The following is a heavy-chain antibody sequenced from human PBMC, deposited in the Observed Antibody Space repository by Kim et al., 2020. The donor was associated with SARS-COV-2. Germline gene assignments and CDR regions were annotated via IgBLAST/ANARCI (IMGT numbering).Heavy chain of an antibody. CDR2: ISGTAGNT. V-gene: IGHV3-23*01. CDR1: GFTFSNSS. D-gene: IGHD6-6*01. J-gene: IGHJ4*02. Sequence: GGSLRLSCAASGFTFSNSSMSWVRQAPGKGLEWVSIISGTAGNTYYADSGKGRFTISRDNSKNTLYLQMNSLRAEDTAIYYCANRVSWSAEARLYYFDYLGEGTLVTVSS. CDR3: ANRVSWSAEARLYYFDY.